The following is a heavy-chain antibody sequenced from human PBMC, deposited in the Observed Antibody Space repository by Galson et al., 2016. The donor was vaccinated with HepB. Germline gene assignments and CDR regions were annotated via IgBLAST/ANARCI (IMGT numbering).Heavy chain of an antibody. V-gene: IGHV6-1*01. Sequence: CAISGDSVSSNSAAWTWIRQSPLRGLEWLGRTYYRSKWYNDYAMSVKSRISMHPDTSKNQFSLQLNSVTPEDTAVYYCARVRCSTFRCQNWFDPWGQGTLVTVSS. CDR3: ARVRCSTFRCQNWFDP. J-gene: IGHJ5*02. CDR2: TYYRSKWYN. CDR1: GDSVSSNSAA. D-gene: IGHD2/OR15-2a*01.